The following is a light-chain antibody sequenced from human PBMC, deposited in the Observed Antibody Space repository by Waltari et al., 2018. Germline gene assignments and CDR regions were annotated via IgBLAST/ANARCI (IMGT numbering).Light chain of an antibody. Sequence: VIWMTQSTSLLSASTVDRATISSRLSQGISSSLAWYQQKPGKAPELLIYAASTLQSGVPSRFSGSGSGTDFTLTISCLQSEDFATYYCQQYYSFPPTFGQGTKVEIK. CDR2: AAS. CDR1: QGISSS. CDR3: QQYYSFPPT. V-gene: IGKV1D-8*01. J-gene: IGKJ1*01.